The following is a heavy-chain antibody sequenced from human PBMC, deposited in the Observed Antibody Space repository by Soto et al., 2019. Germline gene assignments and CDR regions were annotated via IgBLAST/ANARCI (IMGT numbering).Heavy chain of an antibody. CDR1: GFTFSSYG. J-gene: IGHJ4*02. Sequence: GGSLRLSCAASGFTFSSYGMHWVRQAPGKGLEWVAVIWYDGSNKYYADSVKGRFTISRDNSKNTLYLQMNSLRAEDTAVYYCARRDAHESSGWFDYWGQGTLVTVSS. D-gene: IGHD6-19*01. V-gene: IGHV3-33*01. CDR2: IWYDGSNK. CDR3: ARRDAHESSGWFDY.